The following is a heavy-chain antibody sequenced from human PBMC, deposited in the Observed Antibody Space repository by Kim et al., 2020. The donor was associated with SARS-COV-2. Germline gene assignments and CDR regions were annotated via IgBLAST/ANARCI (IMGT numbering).Heavy chain of an antibody. CDR3: ARVYSTYKTNWFDP. D-gene: IGHD1-26*01. CDR1: GGSISSGGYS. CDR2: IYHSGST. J-gene: IGHJ5*02. Sequence: SETLSLTCAVSGGSISSGGYSWSWIRQPPGKGLEWIGYIYHSGSTYYNPSLKSRVTISVDRSKNQFSLKLSSVTAADTAVYYCARVYSTYKTNWFDPWGQGTLVTVSS. V-gene: IGHV4-30-2*01.